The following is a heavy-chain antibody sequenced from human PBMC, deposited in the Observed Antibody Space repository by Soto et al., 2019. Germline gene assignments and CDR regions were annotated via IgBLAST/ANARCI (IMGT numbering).Heavy chain of an antibody. V-gene: IGHV3-33*06. CDR2: IWYDGSNK. D-gene: IGHD3-22*01. J-gene: IGHJ4*02. CDR1: GFTFSSYG. Sequence: GGSLRVSWAASGFTFSSYGMHWVRQAPGKGLEWLAVIWYDGSNKYYADSVKGRFTISRDNSKNTLYLQMNSLRAEDTAVYYCAKDRDYYDSSGYPGLVDYWGQGTLVTVSS. CDR3: AKDRDYYDSSGYPGLVDY.